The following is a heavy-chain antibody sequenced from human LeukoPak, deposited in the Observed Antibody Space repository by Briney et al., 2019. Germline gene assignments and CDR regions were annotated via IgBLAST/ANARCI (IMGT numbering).Heavy chain of an antibody. CDR1: GFTFSSYG. D-gene: IGHD2-2*02. J-gene: IGHJ4*02. CDR3: ARDGGYCSSTSCYKMNFDY. CDR2: IWYDGSNK. V-gene: IGHV3-33*01. Sequence: PGGSLRLSCAASGFTFSSYGMHWVRQAPGKGLEWVAVIWYDGSNKYYADSVKGRFTISRDNSKNTLYLQMNSLRAEDTAVYYCARDGGYCSSTSCYKMNFDYWGQGTLVTVSS.